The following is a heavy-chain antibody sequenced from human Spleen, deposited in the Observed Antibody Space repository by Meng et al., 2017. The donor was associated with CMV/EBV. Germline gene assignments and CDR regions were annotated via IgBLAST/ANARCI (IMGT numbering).Heavy chain of an antibody. CDR2: TYSSGTT. CDR3: ARVRFDGFDI. J-gene: IGHJ3*02. CDR1: GGSVGRGSFY. V-gene: IGHV4-61*01. Sequence: GPLRLSCSVSGGSVGRGSFYWSWVRQPPGKGLEWIGYTYSSGTTYYNPSLESRLAISVDTSNNQFSLRLNSVIAADTAVYYCARVRFDGFDIWGQGTMVTVSS.